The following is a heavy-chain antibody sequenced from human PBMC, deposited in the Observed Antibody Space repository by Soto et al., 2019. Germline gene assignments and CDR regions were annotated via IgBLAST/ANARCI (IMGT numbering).Heavy chain of an antibody. J-gene: IGHJ4*02. CDR2: ISYDGSNK. V-gene: IGHV3-30-3*01. Sequence: QVQLVESGGGVVQPGRSLRLSCAASGFTFSSYAMHWVRQAPGKGLEWVAVISYDGSNKYYADSVKGRFTISRDNSKNTLYLQMNSLRAEDTAVYYCVRARQGFGEYPIGYWGQGTLVTVSS. CDR3: VRARQGFGEYPIGY. CDR1: GFTFSSYA. D-gene: IGHD3-10*01.